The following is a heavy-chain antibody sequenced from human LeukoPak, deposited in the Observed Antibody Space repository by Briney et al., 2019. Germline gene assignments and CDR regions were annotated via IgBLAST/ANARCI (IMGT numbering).Heavy chain of an antibody. V-gene: IGHV4-34*01. J-gene: IGHJ5*02. CDR1: GGSFNDYY. CDR2: IHHSGST. D-gene: IGHD5-18*01. CDR3: ARGGDSYGAPGWFDP. Sequence: PSETLSLTCGVYGGSFNDYYWSWIRQSPGTGLEWIGEIHHSGSTNYNPSLKSRVTISVDTSKNQFSLKLSSVTAADTAVYYCARGGDSYGAPGWFDPWGQGTLVTVSS.